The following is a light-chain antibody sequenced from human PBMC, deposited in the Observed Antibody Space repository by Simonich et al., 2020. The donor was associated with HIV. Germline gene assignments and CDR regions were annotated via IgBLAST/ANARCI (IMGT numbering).Light chain of an antibody. CDR1: QNVSSH. J-gene: IGKJ1*01. CDR2: GAS. V-gene: IGKV3-15*01. CDR3: QQYFSTPPWT. Sequence: EIVMTQSPVTLSVSPGERTTPPCRASQNVSSHLAWYQQKPGQAPILLIYGASTRATGIPASFSGSGSGTEFALTISSLQSEDFAVYYCQQYFSTPPWTFGRGTKVEIK.